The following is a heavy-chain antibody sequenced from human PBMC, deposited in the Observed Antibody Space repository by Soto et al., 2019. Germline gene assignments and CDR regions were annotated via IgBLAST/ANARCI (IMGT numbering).Heavy chain of an antibody. Sequence: QVQLVQSGAEVKKPGASVKVSCKASGYTFIRNGISWVRQAPGRGLEWMGWISAYNGNTEYAQKFQGRVTMTTDTSTSTAYMELRNLRSDDTAVYYCARDSATLVPGVWGQGTTVTVSS. V-gene: IGHV1-18*01. CDR1: GYTFIRNG. J-gene: IGHJ6*02. D-gene: IGHD3-10*01. CDR2: ISAYNGNT. CDR3: ARDSATLVPGV.